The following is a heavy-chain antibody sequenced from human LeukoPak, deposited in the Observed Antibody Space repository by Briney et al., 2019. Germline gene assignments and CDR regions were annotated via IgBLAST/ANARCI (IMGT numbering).Heavy chain of an antibody. CDR3: ATTPLYYDILTSVAFDY. Sequence: GASVKVSCKVSGYTLTELSMHWVRQAPGKGLEWMGGFAPEDGETLYAQKFEGRVTMTEDTSTDTAYMELRRERSEDTAVYYCATTPLYYDILTSVAFDYWGQGTLVTVSS. D-gene: IGHD3-9*01. J-gene: IGHJ4*02. CDR1: GYTLTELS. V-gene: IGHV1-24*01. CDR2: FAPEDGET.